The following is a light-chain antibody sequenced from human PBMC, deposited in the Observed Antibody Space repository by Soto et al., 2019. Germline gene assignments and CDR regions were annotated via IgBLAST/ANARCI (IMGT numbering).Light chain of an antibody. CDR2: GAS. CDR3: QQSYNTPVT. CDR1: RTINTY. V-gene: IGKV1-39*01. Sequence: DVRMTQSPSSLSASVGDTITITCRASRTINTYLNWFQQKPGEPPRLLIYGASTLHDGVPSRFSGSGSGADFTLTISGLQPEDFATYYCQQSYNTPVTFGQGTKLEIK. J-gene: IGKJ2*01.